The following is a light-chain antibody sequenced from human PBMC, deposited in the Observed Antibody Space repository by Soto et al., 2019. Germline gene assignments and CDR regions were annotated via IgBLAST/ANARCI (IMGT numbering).Light chain of an antibody. Sequence: DIDLTQSQSSLSASVVETVTINCRASQTVSRYLNWYQQKSGTAPKLLIYAASTLHTGVPSRFSGRGSGTDFTLTINNLQREDFADYFCQQTYSNLWTFGQGTKVDIK. CDR1: QTVSRY. CDR2: AAS. CDR3: QQTYSNLWT. J-gene: IGKJ1*01. V-gene: IGKV1-39*01.